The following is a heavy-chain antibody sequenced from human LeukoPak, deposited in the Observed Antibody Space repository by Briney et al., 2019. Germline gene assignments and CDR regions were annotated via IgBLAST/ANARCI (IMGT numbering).Heavy chain of an antibody. CDR3: ARGPGGVVILYYFDY. J-gene: IGHJ4*02. CDR1: GYTFTSYG. CDR2: ISAYNGNT. V-gene: IGHV1-18*01. Sequence: GASVKVSCKASGYTFTSYGISWVRQAPGQGLEWMGWISAYNGNTNYAQKLQGRVTMTTDTSTSTAYMELSSLRSEDTAVYYCARGPGGVVILYYFDYWGQGTLVTVSS. D-gene: IGHD3-3*01.